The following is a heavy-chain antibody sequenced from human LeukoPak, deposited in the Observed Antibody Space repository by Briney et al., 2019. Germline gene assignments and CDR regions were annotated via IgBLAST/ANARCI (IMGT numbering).Heavy chain of an antibody. V-gene: IGHV1-69*06. CDR1: GGTFNNYA. Sequence: GSSVKVSCKASGGTFNNYAINWVRQAPGQGLEWMGGIIPIFGSSNYAQKFQGRVTITADKSTTTAYMELSSLRSEDTAVYYCARVTHTELSTWFDPWGQGTLVTVSS. CDR2: IIPIFGSS. CDR3: ARVTHTELSTWFDP. D-gene: IGHD5-18*01. J-gene: IGHJ5*02.